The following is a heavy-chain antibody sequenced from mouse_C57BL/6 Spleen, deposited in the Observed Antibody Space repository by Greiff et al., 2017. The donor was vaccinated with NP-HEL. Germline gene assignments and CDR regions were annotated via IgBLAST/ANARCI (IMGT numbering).Heavy chain of an antibody. CDR2: IDPSDSET. CDR3: ARNVGGDYPYAMDY. CDR1: GYTFTSYW. J-gene: IGHJ4*01. D-gene: IGHD2-4*01. Sequence: QVQLQQPGAELVRPGSSVKLSCKASGYTFTSYWMHWVKQRPIQGLEWIGNIDPSDSETHYNQKFKDKATLTVDKSSSTAYMQLSSLTSEDSAVYYCARNVGGDYPYAMDYWGQGTSVTVSS. V-gene: IGHV1-52*01.